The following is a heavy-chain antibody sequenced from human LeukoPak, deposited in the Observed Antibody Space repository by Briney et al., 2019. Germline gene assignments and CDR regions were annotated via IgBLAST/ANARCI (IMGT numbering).Heavy chain of an antibody. CDR1: GFTVSSNY. CDR2: IYSGGST. J-gene: IGHJ6*03. CDR3: ARDQVVVVPAATGYMDV. Sequence: GGSLRLSCAASGFTVSSNYMSWVRQAPGKGLERVSVIYSGGSTYYADSVKGRFTISRDNSKNTLYLQMNSLRAEDTAVYYCARDQVVVVPAATGYMDVWGKGTTVTVSS. D-gene: IGHD2-2*01. V-gene: IGHV3-66*02.